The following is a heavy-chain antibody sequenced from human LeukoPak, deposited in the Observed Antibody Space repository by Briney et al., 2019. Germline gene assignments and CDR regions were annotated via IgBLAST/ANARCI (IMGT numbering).Heavy chain of an antibody. CDR3: AGSNSRRRHFDY. V-gene: IGHV4-39*07. Sequence: KPSETLSLTCIVSGGSISSNNYYWGWIRQSPGKGLEWIGNIYFSGSTYYNPSLKSRVTISVDTSKNQFSLKLTSVTAADTAVYSCAGSNSRRRHFDYWGQGTLVTVSS. J-gene: IGHJ4*02. D-gene: IGHD6-6*01. CDR1: GGSISSNNYY. CDR2: IYFSGST.